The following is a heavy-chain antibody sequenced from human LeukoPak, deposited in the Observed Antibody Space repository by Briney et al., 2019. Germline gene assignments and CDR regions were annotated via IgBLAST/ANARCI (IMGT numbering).Heavy chain of an antibody. CDR1: GGSISSSSYY. Sequence: SETLSLTCTVSGGSISSSSYYWGWIRQPPGKGLEWIGTIYYTGSTYYNPSLKSRVTVSVDTSKNQCSLKVTSVTAADTAVYYCARRRGWYPVDYWGQGTLVTVSS. D-gene: IGHD6-19*01. CDR2: IYYTGST. J-gene: IGHJ4*02. V-gene: IGHV4-39*01. CDR3: ARRRGWYPVDY.